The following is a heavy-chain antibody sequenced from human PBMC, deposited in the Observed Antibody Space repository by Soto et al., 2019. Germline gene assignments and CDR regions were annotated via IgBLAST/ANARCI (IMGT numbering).Heavy chain of an antibody. CDR1: GGSISSGDYY. D-gene: IGHD5-12*01. CDR2: IYYSGST. V-gene: IGHV4-30-4*01. Sequence: SETLSLTCTVSGGSISSGDYYWSWIRQPPGKGLEWIGYIYYSGSTYYNPSLKSRVTISVDTSKNQFSLKLSSVTAADTAVYYCASSGYDPHNFDYWGQVTLVTVSS. J-gene: IGHJ4*02. CDR3: ASSGYDPHNFDY.